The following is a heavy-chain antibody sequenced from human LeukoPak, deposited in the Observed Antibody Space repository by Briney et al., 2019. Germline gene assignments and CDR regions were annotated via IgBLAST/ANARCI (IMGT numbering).Heavy chain of an antibody. D-gene: IGHD4-17*01. CDR1: GFTFSGHS. CDR3: GRVRAGAIDY. V-gene: IGHV3-7*01. CDR2: INLDGSER. Sequence: PGGSLRLSCAASGFTFSGHSMTWVRQAPGEGLEWVANINLDGSERFYVDFVKGRFTISRDNADNSMYLQMNSLRAEDTAVYYCGRVRAGAIDYWGQGTLVTVSP. J-gene: IGHJ4*02.